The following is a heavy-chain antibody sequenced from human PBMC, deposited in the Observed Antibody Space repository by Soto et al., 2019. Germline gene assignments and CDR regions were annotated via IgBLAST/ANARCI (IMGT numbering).Heavy chain of an antibody. CDR3: AKDIGLLRFGSAFDI. J-gene: IGHJ3*02. CDR2: ISWSRGST. V-gene: IGHV3-9*01. Sequence: PGGSLRLSCAASAFTFSRYGMNWVRQAPKKGLEWVSGISWSRGSTGYADSVKGRFTISRDNAKNPLYLQMNSRKAEDTALYYCAKDIGLLRFGSAFDIWGQGTRVTVSS. D-gene: IGHD2-15*01. CDR1: AFTFSRYG.